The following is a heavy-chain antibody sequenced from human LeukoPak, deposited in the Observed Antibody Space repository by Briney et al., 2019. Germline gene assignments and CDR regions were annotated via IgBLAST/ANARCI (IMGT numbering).Heavy chain of an antibody. J-gene: IGHJ5*02. CDR2: IYYSGST. CDR3: AGDWSAAVATSGWFDP. Sequence: SETLSLTCTVSGGSISSYYWSWIRQPPGKGLEWIGYIYYSGSTNYNPSLKSRVTISVDTSKNQFSLKLSSVTAADTAVYYCAGDWSAAVATSGWFDPWGQGTLATASS. CDR1: GGSISSYY. V-gene: IGHV4-59*01. D-gene: IGHD5-12*01.